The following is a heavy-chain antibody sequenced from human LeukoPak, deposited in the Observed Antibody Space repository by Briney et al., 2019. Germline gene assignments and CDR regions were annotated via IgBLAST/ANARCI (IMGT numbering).Heavy chain of an antibody. D-gene: IGHD2-2*01. CDR2: INPNSGGT. V-gene: IGHV1-2*02. CDR1: GYTFTGYY. J-gene: IGHJ5*02. Sequence: ASVKVSCKASGYTFTGYYIHWVRQAPGQGLEWMGWINPNSGGTNFAQKLQGRVTMTRDASITTAYMELSRLRSDDTAVYYCARDWGGYCGSTSCYLYNWFDPWGQGTLVTVSS. CDR3: ARDWGGYCGSTSCYLYNWFDP.